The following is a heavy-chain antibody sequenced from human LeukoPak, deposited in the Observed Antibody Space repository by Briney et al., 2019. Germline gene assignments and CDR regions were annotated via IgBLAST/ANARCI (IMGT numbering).Heavy chain of an antibody. CDR2: ISDSGGGT. J-gene: IGHJ3*02. V-gene: IGHV3-23*01. D-gene: IGHD6-13*01. Sequence: GGSLRLSCAASGFTFSSYAMSWVRQAPGKGLEWVSAISDSGGGTYYADSVKGRFTISRDNAKNSLYLQMNSLRAEDTAVYYCARSVYSSSWSDAFDIWGQGTMVTVSS. CDR1: GFTFSSYA. CDR3: ARSVYSSSWSDAFDI.